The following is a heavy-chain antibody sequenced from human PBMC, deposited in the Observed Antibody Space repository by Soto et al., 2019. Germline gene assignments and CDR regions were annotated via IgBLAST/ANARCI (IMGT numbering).Heavy chain of an antibody. CDR3: ARDGRGYSWGSFDY. V-gene: IGHV1-18*01. Sequence: ASVKVSCKASGYTFTSYDINWVRQAPGQGLEWMGWISAYNGNTNYAQKLQGRVTMTTDTSTSTAYMELRSLRSDDTAVYYCARDGRGYSWGSFDYWGQGTLVTVSS. CDR1: GYTFTSYD. J-gene: IGHJ4*02. D-gene: IGHD5-18*01. CDR2: ISAYNGNT.